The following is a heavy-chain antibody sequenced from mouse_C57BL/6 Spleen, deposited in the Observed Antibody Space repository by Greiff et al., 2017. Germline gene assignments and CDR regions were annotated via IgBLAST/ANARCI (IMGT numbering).Heavy chain of an antibody. D-gene: IGHD1-1*01. V-gene: IGHV1-9*01. CDR2: ILPGSGST. CDR1: GYTFTGYW. Sequence: VQRVESGAELMKPGASVKLSCKATGYTFTGYWIEWVKQRPGHGLEWIGEILPGSGSTNYNEKFKGKATFTADTSSNTAYMQLSSLTTEDSAIYYCATYGRGFAYWGQGTLVTVSA. J-gene: IGHJ3*01. CDR3: ATYGRGFAY.